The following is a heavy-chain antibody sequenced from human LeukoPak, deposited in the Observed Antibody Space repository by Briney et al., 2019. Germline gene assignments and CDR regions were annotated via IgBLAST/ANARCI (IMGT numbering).Heavy chain of an antibody. J-gene: IGHJ4*02. CDR2: IRWRSGTI. Sequence: GGSLRLSCAASGFTFSDYYMSWIRQAPGKGLEWVSGIRWRSGTIVYADSVKGRFTISRDNSKNTLYLQMNSLRAEDTAVYYCAKKGYYDGSGYYMYYFDHWGQGTLVTVSS. CDR3: AKKGYYDGSGYYMYYFDH. V-gene: IGHV3-11*01. CDR1: GFTFSDYY. D-gene: IGHD3-22*01.